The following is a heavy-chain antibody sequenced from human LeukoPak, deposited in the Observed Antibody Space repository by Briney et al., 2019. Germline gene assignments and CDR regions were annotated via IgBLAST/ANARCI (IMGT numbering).Heavy chain of an antibody. J-gene: IGHJ4*02. D-gene: IGHD2-21*02. V-gene: IGHV4-34*01. CDR1: GGSFSGYY. Sequence: KTSETLSLTCAVYGGSFSGYYWSWIRQPPGKGLEWIGEINHSGSTNYNPSLKSRVTISVDTSKNQFSLKLSSVTAADTAVYYCARDFYYYFDYWGQGTLVTVSS. CDR2: INHSGST. CDR3: ARDFYYYFDY.